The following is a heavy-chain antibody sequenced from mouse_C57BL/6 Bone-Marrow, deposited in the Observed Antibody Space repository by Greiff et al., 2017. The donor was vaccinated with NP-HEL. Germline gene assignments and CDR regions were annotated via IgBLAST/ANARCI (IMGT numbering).Heavy chain of an antibody. CDR3: TREGTRTNDAMDY. V-gene: IGHV1-5*01. Sequence: VQLQQSGTVLARPGASVKMSCKTSGYTFTSYWMHWVKQRPGQGLEWIGAIYPGNSDTSYNQKFKGKAKLTAVTSASTAYMALSSLTNEDSAVYYGTREGTRTNDAMDYWGQGTSVTVSS. CDR2: IYPGNSDT. D-gene: IGHD1-3*01. J-gene: IGHJ4*01. CDR1: GYTFTSYW.